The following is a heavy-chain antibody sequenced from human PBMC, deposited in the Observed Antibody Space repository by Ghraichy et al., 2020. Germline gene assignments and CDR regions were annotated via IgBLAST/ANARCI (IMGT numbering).Heavy chain of an antibody. CDR1: GFTVYSNY. V-gene: IGHV3-66*01. CDR3: ARAPGIIGSTSQEDYGMDV. J-gene: IGHJ6*02. Sequence: GGSLRLSCAASGFTVYSNYMTWVRQAPGKGLECVLVTYSAGGTYYAESVKGRFSSSRDVSKNTMYLQMDSLRAEDTAVYYCARAPGIIGSTSQEDYGMDVWGQGTRVTVSS. CDR2: TYSAGGT. D-gene: IGHD1-7*01.